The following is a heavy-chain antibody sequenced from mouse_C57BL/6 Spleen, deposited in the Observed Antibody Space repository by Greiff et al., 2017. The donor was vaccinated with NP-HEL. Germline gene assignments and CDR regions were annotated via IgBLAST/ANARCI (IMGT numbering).Heavy chain of an antibody. CDR3: AGTGTIYYYAMDY. CDR1: GYTFASYG. J-gene: IGHJ4*01. Sequence: QVQLQQSGAELARPGASVQLSCKASGYTFASYGISWVKQRTGQGLEWIGEIYPRSGNTYYNEKFKGKATLTADKSSSTAYMELRSLTAEDSAVYFCAGTGTIYYYAMDYWGQGTSVTVSS. D-gene: IGHD4-1*01. V-gene: IGHV1-81*01. CDR2: IYPRSGNT.